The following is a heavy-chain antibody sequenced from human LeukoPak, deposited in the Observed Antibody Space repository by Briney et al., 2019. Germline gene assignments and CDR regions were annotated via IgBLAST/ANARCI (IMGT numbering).Heavy chain of an antibody. CDR2: LYSDGNT. CDR3: ARGVEPLAANTLAY. CDR1: GFTVITND. J-gene: IGHJ4*02. Sequence: AGGSLRLSCAASGFTVITNDMTWVRQAPGKGLEWVSVLYSDGNTKYADSVQGRFTISRDNSKNTPYLEMNSLSPDDTAVYYCARGVEPLAANTLAYWGQGTLVTVSS. D-gene: IGHD1-14*01. V-gene: IGHV3-53*01.